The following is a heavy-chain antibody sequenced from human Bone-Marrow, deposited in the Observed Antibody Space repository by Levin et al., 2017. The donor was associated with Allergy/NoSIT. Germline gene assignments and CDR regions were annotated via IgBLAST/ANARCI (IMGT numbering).Heavy chain of an antibody. J-gene: IGHJ6*02. D-gene: IGHD4-17*01. V-gene: IGHV1-46*01. Sequence: GESLKISCKTSGYSFTSNYIHWVRQAPGQGLEWMGIVNPNGDNTDYAQKFQGRVTMTRNTSTSTVYMELSSLRSEDTAVYYCARDRQEEEEDYDDYDPNYSYNGMDVWGQGTAVTVSS. CDR3: ARDRQEEEEDYDDYDPNYSYNGMDV. CDR2: VNPNGDNT. CDR1: GYSFTSNY.